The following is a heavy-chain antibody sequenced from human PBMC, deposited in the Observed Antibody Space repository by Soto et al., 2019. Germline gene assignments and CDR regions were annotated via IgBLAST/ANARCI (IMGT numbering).Heavy chain of an antibody. J-gene: IGHJ6*02. CDR1: GYTFTSYG. V-gene: IGHV1-18*01. D-gene: IGHD1-20*01. CDR3: AGASYNWNSYYGMDV. Sequence: ASVKVSCKASGYTFTSYGISWVRQAPGQGLEWMGWISAYNGNTNYAQKLQGRVTITADESTSTAYMELSSLRSEDTAVYYCAGASYNWNSYYGMDVWGQGTTVTVSS. CDR2: ISAYNGNT.